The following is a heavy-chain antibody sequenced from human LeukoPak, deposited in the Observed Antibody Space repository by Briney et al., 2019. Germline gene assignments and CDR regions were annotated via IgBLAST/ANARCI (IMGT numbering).Heavy chain of an antibody. CDR1: GFSLSTSGVG. Sequence: ESGPTLVKPTQTLTLTCTFSGFSLSTSGVGVGWIRQPPGKALEWLALIYWNDDKRCSPSLKSRLTITKDTSKNQVVLTMTNMDPVDTATYYCAHRLPMYNWFDPRGQGTLVTVSS. V-gene: IGHV2-5*01. J-gene: IGHJ5*02. CDR2: IYWNDDK. CDR3: AHRLPMYNWFDP.